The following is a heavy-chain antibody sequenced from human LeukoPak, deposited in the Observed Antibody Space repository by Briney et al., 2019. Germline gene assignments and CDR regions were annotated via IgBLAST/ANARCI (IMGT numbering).Heavy chain of an antibody. Sequence: ASVKVSCKASGYTFTSYGISWVRQAPGQGLEWMGWISAYNGNTNYAQKLQGRVTMTTDTSTSTAYMELSSLRSEDTAVYYCARAAPDCSGGSCPRRHYYYGMDVWGQGTTVTVSS. V-gene: IGHV1-18*01. CDR3: ARAAPDCSGGSCPRRHYYYGMDV. D-gene: IGHD2-15*01. CDR2: ISAYNGNT. J-gene: IGHJ6*02. CDR1: GYTFTSYG.